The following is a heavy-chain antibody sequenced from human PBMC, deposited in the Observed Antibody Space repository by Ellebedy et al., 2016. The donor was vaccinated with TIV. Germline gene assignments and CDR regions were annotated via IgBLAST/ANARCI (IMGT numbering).Heavy chain of an antibody. V-gene: IGHV1-46*01. CDR1: GYTFTTYY. Sequence: ASVKVSCKASGYTFTTYYIHWVRQAPGQGLEWVGTLNPSTGGTSYAQKFQGRVTMTTDTSTSTAYMELRSLRSDDTAVYYCARVPNLGTLKYNWFDPWGQGTLITVSS. CDR2: LNPSTGGT. CDR3: ARVPNLGTLKYNWFDP. J-gene: IGHJ5*02. D-gene: IGHD6-13*01.